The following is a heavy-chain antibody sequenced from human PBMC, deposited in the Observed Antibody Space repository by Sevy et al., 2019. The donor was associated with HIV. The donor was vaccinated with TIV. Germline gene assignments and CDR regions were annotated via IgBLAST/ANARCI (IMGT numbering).Heavy chain of an antibody. CDR2: ISFDASNK. D-gene: IGHD1-1*01. J-gene: IGHJ1*01. Sequence: GGSLRLSCAASGFTFSRYSMHWVRQAPGKGREWVATISFDASNKHYADSVKGRFTISRDNFQNSLFLQMISLRPEDTAVYYCALERLSSDVAEYFQNWGQGTLVTVSS. CDR3: ALERLSSDVAEYFQN. V-gene: IGHV3-30*04. CDR1: GFTFSRYS.